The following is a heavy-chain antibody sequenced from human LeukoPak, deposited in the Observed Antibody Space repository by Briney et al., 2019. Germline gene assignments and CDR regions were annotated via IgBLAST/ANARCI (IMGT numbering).Heavy chain of an antibody. Sequence: SETLSLTCAVSGGSISSSNWWSWVRQPPGKGLEWIGEIYHSGSTNYNPSLKSRVTMSVDTSNNQFSLKLRSVTAADTAVYYCARDRYYYDSSSYYSAFDTWGQGTMVTVSS. CDR2: IYHSGST. D-gene: IGHD3-22*01. CDR3: ARDRYYYDSSSYYSAFDT. J-gene: IGHJ3*02. CDR1: GGSISSSNW. V-gene: IGHV4-4*02.